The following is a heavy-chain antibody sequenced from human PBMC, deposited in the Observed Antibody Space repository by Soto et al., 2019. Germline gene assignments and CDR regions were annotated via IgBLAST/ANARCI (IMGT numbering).Heavy chain of an antibody. CDR2: VYYSGST. Sequence: QVQLQESGPGLVKPSETLSLTCTVSGGSISSYYWSWIRQPPGKGLEWIGYVYYSGSTNYNPSLKRRVTISVDTSKTRFSLKLGFVSAADTAVYYWAGAWWGVFAYGGQGTVVTVSS. D-gene: IGHD2-15*01. CDR1: GGSISSYY. CDR3: AGAWWGVFAY. J-gene: IGHJ4*02. V-gene: IGHV4-59*01.